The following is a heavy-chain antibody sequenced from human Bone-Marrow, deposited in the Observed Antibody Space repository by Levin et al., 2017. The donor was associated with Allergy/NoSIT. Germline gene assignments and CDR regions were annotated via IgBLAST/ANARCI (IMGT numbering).Heavy chain of an antibody. CDR2: ISDDGSNK. CDR1: GFTFSTHA. Sequence: PGGSLRLSCAASGFTFSTHAVHWVRQAPGKGLEWVAVISDDGSNKYYADSVKGRFTISRDNSKNTLYLQLNSLKPEDTAVYYCARDIENWNDAADYWGQGTLVTVSS. V-gene: IGHV3-30-3*01. D-gene: IGHD1-1*01. J-gene: IGHJ4*02. CDR3: ARDIENWNDAADY.